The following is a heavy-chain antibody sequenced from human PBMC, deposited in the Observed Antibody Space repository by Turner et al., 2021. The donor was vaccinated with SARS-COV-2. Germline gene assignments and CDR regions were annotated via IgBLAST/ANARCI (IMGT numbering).Heavy chain of an antibody. CDR3: ASSLPAPGGVPGRLNY. D-gene: IGHD2-8*02. J-gene: IGHJ4*02. CDR2: INPSGGST. Sequence: QVQLVQSGAEMEKPGASVKVPCKASGYTFTSFYMHWVRQAPGQGLEWMGIINPSGGSTNYAQKFQGRVTMTRDTSTSTVYMELSSLRSEDTAVYYCASSLPAPGGVPGRLNYWGQGALVTVSS. V-gene: IGHV1-46*01. CDR1: GYTFTSFY.